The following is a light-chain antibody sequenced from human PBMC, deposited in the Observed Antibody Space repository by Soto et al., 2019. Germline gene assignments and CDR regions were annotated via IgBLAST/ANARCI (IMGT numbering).Light chain of an antibody. J-gene: IGKJ2*01. V-gene: IGKV3-20*01. CDR2: GAS. CDR3: QQYGSSPPYT. Sequence: EIVLTQSPGTLSLSPGERATLSCRASQSVSSSYLAWYQQKPGQAPRLLIYGASSRATGIPDRFSGSGSGTEFTLTISRLETEDFAVYYCQQYGSSPPYTFGPAPKLEIK. CDR1: QSVSSSY.